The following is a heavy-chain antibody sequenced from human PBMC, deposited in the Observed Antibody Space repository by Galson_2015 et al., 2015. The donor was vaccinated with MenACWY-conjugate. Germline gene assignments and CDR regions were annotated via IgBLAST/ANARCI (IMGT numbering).Heavy chain of an antibody. Sequence: SLRLSCAASGFTFRSYAMTWVRQAPGKGLEWVSAISASGSSTYNADSVKGRFTISRDNSKNTLSLQMNSLRAEDTAVYYCAKDNGGNSGWYFDPWGQGSLVTVSS. CDR1: GFTFRSYA. V-gene: IGHV3-23*01. J-gene: IGHJ5*02. CDR2: ISASGSST. CDR3: AKDNGGNSGWYFDP. D-gene: IGHD4-23*01.